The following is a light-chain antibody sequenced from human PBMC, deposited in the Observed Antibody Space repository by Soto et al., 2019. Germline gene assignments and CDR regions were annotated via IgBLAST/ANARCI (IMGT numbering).Light chain of an antibody. CDR1: SSDIGGYNY. Sequence: QSVLTQPASVSGSPGQSITISCTGTSSDIGGYNYVSWYQQHPGKVPKLMIFEVSNRPSGVSYRFSGSKSGDTASLTISGLQAEDEADYDCSSYTASSTLYVFGTGTKVTVL. J-gene: IGLJ1*01. CDR3: SSYTASSTLYV. CDR2: EVS. V-gene: IGLV2-14*01.